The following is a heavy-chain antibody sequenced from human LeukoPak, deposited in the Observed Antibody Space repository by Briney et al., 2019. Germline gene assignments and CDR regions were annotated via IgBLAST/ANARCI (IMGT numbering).Heavy chain of an antibody. CDR2: IYYSGST. J-gene: IGHJ4*02. V-gene: IGHV4-31*03. CDR1: GGSISSGGYY. D-gene: IGHD3-22*01. CDR3: AREVKSYFDY. Sequence: PSETLSLTCTVSGGSISSGGYYWSWIRQHPGKGLEWIGYIYYSGSTYYNPSLKSRVTISVDTSKNQFSLKLSSVTAADTVVYYCAREVKSYFDYWGQGTLVTVSS.